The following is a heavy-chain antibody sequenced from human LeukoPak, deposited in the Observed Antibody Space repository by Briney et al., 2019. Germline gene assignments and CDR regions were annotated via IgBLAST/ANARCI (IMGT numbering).Heavy chain of an antibody. J-gene: IGHJ1*01. CDR2: INGDESST. Sequence: GGSLRLSCAASAFTFNTYWMHWVRQVPGRGLEWVSRINGDESSTNYADSVKGRFTISRDNAKNSLYLQMNSLRAEDTAVYYCARDALYGDYAEYFQHWGQGTLVTVSS. V-gene: IGHV3-74*01. CDR3: ARDALYGDYAEYFQH. D-gene: IGHD4-17*01. CDR1: AFTFNTYW.